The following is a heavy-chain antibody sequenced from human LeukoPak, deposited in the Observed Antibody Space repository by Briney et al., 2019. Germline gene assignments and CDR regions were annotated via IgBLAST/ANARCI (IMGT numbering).Heavy chain of an antibody. CDR3: ASSTTSGPYYYDSSGYVY. D-gene: IGHD3-22*01. J-gene: IGHJ4*02. CDR1: GFTFSSYA. Sequence: GSLRLSCAASGFTFSSYAMSWVRQAPGKGLEWVSSISSSSSYIYYADSVKGRFTISRDNAKNSLYLQMNSLRAEDTAVYYCASSTTSGPYYYDSSGYVYWGQGTLVTVSS. CDR2: ISSSSSYI. V-gene: IGHV3-21*01.